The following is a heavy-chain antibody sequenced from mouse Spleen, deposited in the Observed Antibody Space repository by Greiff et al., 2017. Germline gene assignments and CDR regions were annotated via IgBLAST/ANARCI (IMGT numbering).Heavy chain of an antibody. D-gene: IGHD1-1*01. CDR2: INPSTGYT. CDR3: ARDYGSSLGV. Sequence: VQLQQSGAELAKPGASVKMSCKASGYTFTSYCMSWVKQRPGQGLEWIGYINPSTGYTEYNQKFKDKATLTADKSSSTAYMQLSSLTSEDSAVYYCARDYGSSLGVWGAGTTVTVSS. V-gene: IGHV1-7*01. J-gene: IGHJ1*01. CDR1: GYTFTSYC.